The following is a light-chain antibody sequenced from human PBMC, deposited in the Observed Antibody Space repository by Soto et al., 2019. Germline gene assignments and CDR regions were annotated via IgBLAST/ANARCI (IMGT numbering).Light chain of an antibody. CDR3: SSYAGSSNV. CDR2: EVN. Sequence: QSVLTQPPSASGSPGQSVAISCTGTSSDVGGYNYVSWYQQHPGKAPKLMIYEVNKRPSGVPDRFSGSKSGNTASLTVSGLQAEDEADYYYSSYAGSSNVFGTGTRSPS. CDR1: SSDVGGYNY. V-gene: IGLV2-8*01. J-gene: IGLJ1*01.